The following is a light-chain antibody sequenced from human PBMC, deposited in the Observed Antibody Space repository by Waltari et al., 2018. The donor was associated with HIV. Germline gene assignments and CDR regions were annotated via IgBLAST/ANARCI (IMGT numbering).Light chain of an antibody. Sequence: SYVLTQPPSVSVAPGQTDRITCAGSNIGRKSVHWHQQKPGQAPVLVVYDDSARPSGIPERFSGSNSGNTATLTISRVEAGDEADYYCQVWDIHSDHVLFGGGTKLTVL. CDR3: QVWDIHSDHVL. V-gene: IGLV3-21*02. CDR1: NIGRKS. J-gene: IGLJ2*01. CDR2: DDS.